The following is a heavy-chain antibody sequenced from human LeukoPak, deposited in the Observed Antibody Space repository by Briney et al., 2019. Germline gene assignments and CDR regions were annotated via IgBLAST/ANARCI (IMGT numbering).Heavy chain of an antibody. D-gene: IGHD5-18*01. V-gene: IGHV3-7*01. CDR3: ARDNPMVRSIFGMDV. CDR2: IKQDGSEK. CDR1: GFTFSSYW. Sequence: GGSLRLSCAASGFTFSSYWMSWVRQAPGKGLEWVANIKQDGSEKYYVDSVKGRFTISRDNAKNSLYLQMNSLRAEATAVYYCARDNPMVRSIFGMDVWGQGTTVTVSS. J-gene: IGHJ6*02.